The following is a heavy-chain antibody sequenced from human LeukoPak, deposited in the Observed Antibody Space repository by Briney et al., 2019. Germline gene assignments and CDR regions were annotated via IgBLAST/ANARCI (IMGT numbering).Heavy chain of an antibody. Sequence: GGSLRLSCAASGFTFDDYAMHWVRQAPGKGLEWVSGISWNSGSIGYADSVKGRFTISRDDAKNSLYLQMNSLRAEDTALYYCAGYCSSTSCYKAGYFDYWGQGTLVTVSS. CDR1: GFTFDDYA. D-gene: IGHD2-2*02. CDR2: ISWNSGSI. CDR3: AGYCSSTSCYKAGYFDY. J-gene: IGHJ4*02. V-gene: IGHV3-9*01.